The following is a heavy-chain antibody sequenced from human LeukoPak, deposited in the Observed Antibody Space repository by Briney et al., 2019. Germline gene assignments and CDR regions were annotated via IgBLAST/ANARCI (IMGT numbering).Heavy chain of an antibody. J-gene: IGHJ4*02. CDR3: ARDYKYAFDN. V-gene: IGHV3-23*01. D-gene: IGHD5-24*01. Sequence: GGSLRLSCAASGFTFNNYGMNWVRRAPGKGLEWLSAISGNAAITYYADSVKGRFTISGDKAKNSLYLQMNSLRVEDTAVYYCARDYKYAFDNWGQGTLVTVSS. CDR1: GFTFNNYG. CDR2: ISGNAAIT.